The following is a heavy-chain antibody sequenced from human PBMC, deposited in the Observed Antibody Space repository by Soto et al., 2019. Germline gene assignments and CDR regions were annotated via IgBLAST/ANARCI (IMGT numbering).Heavy chain of an antibody. V-gene: IGHV3-23*01. CDR3: AKAPSETMVRGRPSPFDY. D-gene: IGHD3-10*01. Sequence: EVQLLESGGGLVQPGGSLRLSCAASGFTFSSYAMSWVRQAPGKGLEWVSAISGSGGSTYYADSVKGRFTISRDNSKNTLYLQMNSLRAEDTAVYYCAKAPSETMVRGRPSPFDYWGQGTLVTVSS. CDR2: ISGSGGST. CDR1: GFTFSSYA. J-gene: IGHJ4*02.